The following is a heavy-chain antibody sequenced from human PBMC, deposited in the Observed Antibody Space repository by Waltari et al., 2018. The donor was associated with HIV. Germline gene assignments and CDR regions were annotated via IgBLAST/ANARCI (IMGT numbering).Heavy chain of an antibody. D-gene: IGHD5-12*01. J-gene: IGHJ5*02. V-gene: IGHV4-59*01. CDR2: IYYSGST. CDR1: GGSISSYY. Sequence: QVQLQESGPGLVKPSETLSLTCTVSGGSISSYYWSWIRQPPGKGLEWIGYIYYSGSTNYNPSLKSRVTISVDTSKNQFSLKLSSVTAADTAVYYCARGGGYSGPITGGWFDPWGQGTLVTVSS. CDR3: ARGGGYSGPITGGWFDP.